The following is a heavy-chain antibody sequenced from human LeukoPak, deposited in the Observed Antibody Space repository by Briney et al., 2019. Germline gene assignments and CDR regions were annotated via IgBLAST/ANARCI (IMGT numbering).Heavy chain of an antibody. D-gene: IGHD5-24*01. CDR2: VHGRN. CDR1: GCIFRNYG. CDR3: AKDQPGDGYNSI. V-gene: IGHV3-23*01. J-gene: IGHJ4*02. Sequence: GGSLRLSCAASGCIFRNYGMSWVRQAPGKGLEWVSTVHGRNYYADSVKGRFTISRDDSRSTLYLQMDNLRAEDTAVYYCAKDQPGDGYNSIWGQGTLVTVSS.